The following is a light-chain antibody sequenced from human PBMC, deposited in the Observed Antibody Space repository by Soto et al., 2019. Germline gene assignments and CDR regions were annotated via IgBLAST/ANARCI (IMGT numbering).Light chain of an antibody. J-gene: IGLJ1*01. CDR2: DVT. CDR1: YNDVGTFYF. Sequence: QSALTQPRSLSGSPGPSVTISCTGSYNDVGTFYFVSWYQQYPGKGPKLIIYDVTERPSGVPDRFSGSKSGNTASLTISGLQAEDEADYYCCSYAGSYTYIFGSGTKVTGL. V-gene: IGLV2-11*01. CDR3: CSYAGSYTYI.